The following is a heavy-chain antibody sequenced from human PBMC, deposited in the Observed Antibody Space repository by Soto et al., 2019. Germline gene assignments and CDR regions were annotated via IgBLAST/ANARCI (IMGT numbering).Heavy chain of an antibody. D-gene: IGHD4-17*01. Sequence: EVQLVESGGGLVQPGGSLRLSCAASGFHVSDIYMNWVRQAPGKGMEWVSVLLGGGSVYYADSVKGRFTVSRDNSKNTLYLQMSRLRAEDTAVYYFAKAPHGRVAVNVFDFWGQGTLVTVSS. CDR3: AKAPHGRVAVNVFDF. V-gene: IGHV3-66*01. CDR1: GFHVSDIY. CDR2: LLGGGSV. J-gene: IGHJ4*02.